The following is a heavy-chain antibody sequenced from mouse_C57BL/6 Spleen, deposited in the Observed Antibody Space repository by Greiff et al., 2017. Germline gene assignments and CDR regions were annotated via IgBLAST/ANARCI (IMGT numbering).Heavy chain of an antibody. J-gene: IGHJ1*03. CDR1: GYTFTSYG. D-gene: IGHD2-14*01. V-gene: IGHV1-81*01. Sequence: QVQLQQSGAELERPGASVKLSCKASGYTFTSYGISWVKQRTGQGLEWIGEIYPRSGNTYYNEKFKGKATLTADKSSSTAYMVLRSLTSEDYAVYCCASGGPQVRVRYFDVWGTGTTVTVSS. CDR2: IYPRSGNT. CDR3: ASGGPQVRVRYFDV.